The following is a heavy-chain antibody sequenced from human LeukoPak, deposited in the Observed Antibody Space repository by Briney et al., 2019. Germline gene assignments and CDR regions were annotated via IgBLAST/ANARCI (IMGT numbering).Heavy chain of an antibody. CDR3: ARANFWVTTTLAHFDY. CDR1: GYSFTSYW. Sequence: GESLKISCKGSGYSFTSYWIGWVRQMPGKGLEWMGIIYPGDSDTRYSPSFQGQVTISADKSISTAYLQWSSLKASDTAMYYCARANFWVTTTLAHFDYWGQGTLVTVSS. V-gene: IGHV5-51*01. D-gene: IGHD4-17*01. CDR2: IYPGDSDT. J-gene: IGHJ4*02.